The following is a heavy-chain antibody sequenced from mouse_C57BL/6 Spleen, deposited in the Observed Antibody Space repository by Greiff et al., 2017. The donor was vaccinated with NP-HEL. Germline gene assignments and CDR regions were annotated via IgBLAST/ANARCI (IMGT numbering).Heavy chain of an antibody. CDR2: IDPSDSYT. D-gene: IGHD4-1*01. J-gene: IGHJ2*01. CDR3: ARDPTGRGGY. CDR1: GYTFTSYW. V-gene: IGHV1-59*01. Sequence: QVQLQQPGAELVRPGTSVKLSCKASGYTFTSYWMHWVKQRPGQGLEWIGVIDPSDSYTNYNQKFKGKATLTVDTSSSTAYMQLSSLTSEDSAVYYCARDPTGRGGYWGQGTTLTVSS.